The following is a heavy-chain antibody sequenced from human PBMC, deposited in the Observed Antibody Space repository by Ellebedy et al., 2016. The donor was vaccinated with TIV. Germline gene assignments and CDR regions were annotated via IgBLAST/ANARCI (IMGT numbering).Heavy chain of an antibody. CDR2: ISSSSSTI. J-gene: IGHJ4*02. CDR3: ARARVYAIKRELIY. Sequence: GESLKISCAASGFTFSSYSMFWVRQAPGKGLEWVSYISSSSSTIYYADSVKGRFTISRDNAKNSLYLQMNSLRAEDTAVYYCARARVYAIKRELIYWGQGTLVTVSS. CDR1: GFTFSSYS. D-gene: IGHD2-8*01. V-gene: IGHV3-48*01.